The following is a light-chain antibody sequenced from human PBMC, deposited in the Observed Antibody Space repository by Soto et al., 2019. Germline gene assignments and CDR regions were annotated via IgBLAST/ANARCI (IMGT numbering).Light chain of an antibody. CDR3: HQRSNWPYT. CDR2: DAS. V-gene: IGKV3-11*01. J-gene: IGKJ2*01. CDR1: QSVSID. Sequence: EVVLTQSPATLSLSPGERATLSCRASQSVSIDLAWYQQKPGQAPRLLLYDASNSATGIPARFSGSGSGTDFTLTISSLETEDFAMYYCHQRSNWPYTFGHGTKLEIK.